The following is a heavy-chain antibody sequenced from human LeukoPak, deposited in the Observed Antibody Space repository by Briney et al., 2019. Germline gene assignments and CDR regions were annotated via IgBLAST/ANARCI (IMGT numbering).Heavy chain of an antibody. J-gene: IGHJ4*02. D-gene: IGHD3-22*01. CDR1: GGSISSGGYY. V-gene: IGHV4-31*03. CDR2: IYYSGST. Sequence: SETLSLTCTVSGGSISSGGYYWSWIRQHPGKGLEWIGYIYYSGSTYYNPSLKSRVIISVDTSKNQLSLRLSSVTAADTAVYYCARDSSGYSLFDYWGQGTLVTVSS. CDR3: ARDSSGYSLFDY.